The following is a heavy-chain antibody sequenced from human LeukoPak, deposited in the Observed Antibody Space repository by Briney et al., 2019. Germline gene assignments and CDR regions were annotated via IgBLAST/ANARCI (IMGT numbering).Heavy chain of an antibody. CDR1: GLTFSNYY. Sequence: GGSLRLSCAASGLTFSNYYMTWIRQAPGKGLQWISFISDSGNTIYYADSVEGRFTISRDSAKNSLYLQMHSLRAEDTAMYYCARSTLPGRSGRTEFFQHWGQGTLVTVSS. J-gene: IGHJ1*01. D-gene: IGHD6-19*01. CDR2: ISDSGNTI. V-gene: IGHV3-11*01. CDR3: ARSTLPGRSGRTEFFQH.